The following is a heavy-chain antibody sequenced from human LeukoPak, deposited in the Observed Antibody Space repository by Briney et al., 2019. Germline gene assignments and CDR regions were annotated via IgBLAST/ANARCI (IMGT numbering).Heavy chain of an antibody. V-gene: IGHV4-61*02. J-gene: IGHJ6*02. D-gene: IGHD3-10*01. CDR2: IYTSGST. Sequence: SQTLSLTCTVSGGSISSGSYYWSWIRQPAGKGLEWIGRIYTSGSTNYNPSLKSRVTISVDTSKNQFSLKLSSVTAADTAEYYCARTLVRGVVGRGYYYYGMDVWGQGTTVTVSS. CDR1: GGSISSGSYY. CDR3: ARTLVRGVVGRGYYYYGMDV.